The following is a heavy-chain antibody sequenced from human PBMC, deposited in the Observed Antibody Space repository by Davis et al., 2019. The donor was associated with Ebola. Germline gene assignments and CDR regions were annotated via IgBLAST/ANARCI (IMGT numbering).Heavy chain of an antibody. CDR3: AKVELRGY. CDR1: GFTLSNFA. J-gene: IGHJ4*02. CDR2: ISYDGSDE. Sequence: GGSLRLSCVASGFTLSNFAMHWVRQAPGKGLEWVAVISYDGSDEYYADSVKGRFIISRDNSKNTLYLQMNSLRAEDTAVYYCAKVELRGYWGQGTLVTVSS. D-gene: IGHD3-10*01. V-gene: IGHV3-30-3*01.